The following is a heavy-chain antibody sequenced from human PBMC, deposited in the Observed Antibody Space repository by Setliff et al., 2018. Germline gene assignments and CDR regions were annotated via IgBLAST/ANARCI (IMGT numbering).Heavy chain of an antibody. J-gene: IGHJ3*01. Sequence: GGSLRLSCAASGITFSTYSMNWVRQAPGKGLEWVSYISSRSDIIYYADSVKGRFTISRDNAKNSLYLQMNSLRAEDTAVYYWATDVPACRGSTCYNAFDVWGQGTMVTVSS. V-gene: IGHV3-48*01. CDR2: ISSRSDII. CDR3: ATDVPACRGSTCYNAFDV. CDR1: GITFSTYS. D-gene: IGHD2-2*02.